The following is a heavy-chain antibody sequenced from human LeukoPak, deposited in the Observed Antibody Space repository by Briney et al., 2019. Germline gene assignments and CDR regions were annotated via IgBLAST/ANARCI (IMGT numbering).Heavy chain of an antibody. Sequence: ASVKVSCKASGYTFTSYGISWVRQAPGQGLEWMGWISAYNGNTNYAQKLQGRVTMTTDTSTSTAYMELRSLRSDDTAVYYCARDNGYYDFWSGYPNWFDPWGQGTLVTVSS. CDR1: GYTFTSYG. D-gene: IGHD3-3*01. CDR3: ARDNGYYDFWSGYPNWFDP. CDR2: ISAYNGNT. V-gene: IGHV1-18*01. J-gene: IGHJ5*02.